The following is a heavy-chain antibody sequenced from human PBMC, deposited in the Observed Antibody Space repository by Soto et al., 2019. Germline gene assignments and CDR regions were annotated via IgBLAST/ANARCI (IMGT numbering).Heavy chain of an antibody. J-gene: IGHJ6*02. CDR1: GYSFTSYW. Sequence: GESLKISCKGSGYSFTSYWIAWVRQMPGEGLEWMGMIFPGDSDTRYSPPFQGQVTFSVDKPISTAYMQWSSLRASDTAIYYCARGVIRGLIYCGMDVWGQGTTVTVSS. V-gene: IGHV5-51*04. D-gene: IGHD3-10*01. CDR3: ARGVIRGLIYCGMDV. CDR2: IFPGDSDT.